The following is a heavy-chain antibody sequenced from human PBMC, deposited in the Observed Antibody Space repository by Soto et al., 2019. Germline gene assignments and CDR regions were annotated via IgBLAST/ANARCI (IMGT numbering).Heavy chain of an antibody. J-gene: IGHJ6*02. Sequence: SETLSRTCTVSGGSVSSGIYYWSWIRQPPGKGLEWIGYIYYSGSTNYNPSLKSRVTISVDTSKNQFSLKLSSVTAADTAVYYCARGTLRGSGWYEGMDVWGQGTTVTVSS. D-gene: IGHD6-19*01. CDR2: IYYSGST. CDR3: ARGTLRGSGWYEGMDV. V-gene: IGHV4-61*01. CDR1: GGSVSSGIYY.